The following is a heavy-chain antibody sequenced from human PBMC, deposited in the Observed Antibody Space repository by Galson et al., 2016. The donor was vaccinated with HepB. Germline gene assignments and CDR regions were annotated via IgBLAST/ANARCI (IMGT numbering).Heavy chain of an antibody. CDR1: GGSISSYY. CDR3: ASGDYFWSGFSIPYYVDY. V-gene: IGHV4-59*01. CDR2: IYYSGST. D-gene: IGHD3-3*01. J-gene: IGHJ4*02. Sequence: LSLTCTVSGGSISSYYWSWIRQPPGKGLEWIGYIYYSGSTNYNPSLKSRVTISVDTSKNQFSLKLSSVSAADAAVYSCASGDYFWSGFSIPYYVDYWGQGTLVTVSS.